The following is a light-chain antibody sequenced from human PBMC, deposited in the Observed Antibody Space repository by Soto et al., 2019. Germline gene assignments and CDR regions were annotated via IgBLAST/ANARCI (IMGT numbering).Light chain of an antibody. CDR1: QSISSW. CDR2: RAS. Sequence: DIQMTQSPSTLSASVGDRVTITCRASQSISSWLAWYQQKPGKAPKLLIYRASNLESGVPARFSGSGSGTEFTLTIDSLQPDDFATYYCQHYDSFPLTFGGGTKVDIK. CDR3: QHYDSFPLT. J-gene: IGKJ4*01. V-gene: IGKV1-5*03.